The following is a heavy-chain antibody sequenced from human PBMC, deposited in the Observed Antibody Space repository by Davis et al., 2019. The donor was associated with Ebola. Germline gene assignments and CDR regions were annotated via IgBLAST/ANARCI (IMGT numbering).Heavy chain of an antibody. CDR1: GFSFSRTD. Sequence: PGGSLRLSCAASGFSFSRTDMNWFRQAPGRGPEWVSNINGGGGDTYYADSVKGRFTISRDNSRNTVFLQMNTLRAEDTAVYYCTTWLVNHFDYWGQGTLVTVTS. D-gene: IGHD1-1*01. CDR2: INGGGGDT. CDR3: TTWLVNHFDY. V-gene: IGHV3-23*01. J-gene: IGHJ4*02.